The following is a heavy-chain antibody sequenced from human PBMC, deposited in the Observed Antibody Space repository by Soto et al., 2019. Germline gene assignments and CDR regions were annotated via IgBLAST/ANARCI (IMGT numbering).Heavy chain of an antibody. V-gene: IGHV3-23*01. J-gene: IGHJ4*02. D-gene: IGHD3-3*01. Sequence: GGSLSLSCAASGFTLSSHAMSWVRQAPGKGLEWVSAISGSGGSTYYADSAKGRFTIARDNSKNTLYLHMNSLRAEDTAVYYCANHNNDIPPIFGVVTFDYWGQGTLVTVSS. CDR1: GFTLSSHA. CDR2: ISGSGGST. CDR3: ANHNNDIPPIFGVVTFDY.